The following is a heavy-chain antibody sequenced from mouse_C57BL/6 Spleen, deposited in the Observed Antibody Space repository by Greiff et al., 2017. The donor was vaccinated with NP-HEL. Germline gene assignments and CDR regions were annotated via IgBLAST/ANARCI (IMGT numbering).Heavy chain of an antibody. CDR2: IHPNSGST. CDR1: GYTFTSYW. J-gene: IGHJ2*01. Sequence: VQLHQPGAELVKPGASVKLSCKASGYTFTSYWMHWVKQRPGQGLEWIGMIHPNSGSTNYNETLKSKVTLTVDKSSSTAYMQLSSLTSEDSAGYYCARRWEYFGYWGQGTTLTVSS. CDR3: ARRWEYFGY. D-gene: IGHD1-1*02. V-gene: IGHV1-64*01.